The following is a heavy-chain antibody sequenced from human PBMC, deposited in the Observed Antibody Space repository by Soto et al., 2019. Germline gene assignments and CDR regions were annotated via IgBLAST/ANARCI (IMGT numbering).Heavy chain of an antibody. CDR3: AKATEAQFQYSSSWYYFDY. J-gene: IGHJ4*02. CDR2: ISGSGGST. V-gene: IGHV3-23*01. Sequence: GGSLRLSCAASGFTFSSYAMSWVRHAPGKGLEWVSAISGSGGSTYYADSVKGRFTISRDNSKNTLYLQMNSLRAEDTAVYYCAKATEAQFQYSSSWYYFDYCGQGTMVTVFS. CDR1: GFTFSSYA. D-gene: IGHD6-13*01.